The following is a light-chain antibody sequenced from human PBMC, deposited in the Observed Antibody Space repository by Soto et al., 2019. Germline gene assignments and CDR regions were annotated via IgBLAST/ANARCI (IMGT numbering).Light chain of an antibody. CDR2: SSN. V-gene: IGLV1-44*01. CDR1: SSNIGSNS. J-gene: IGLJ1*01. Sequence: QSVLTQPHSASGTPGQRVTISCSGSSSNIGSNSVHWFKQVPGTAPKPLIYSSNQRPSGVPERFSGSKSGTSASLAISRLQSEDEADYYCAAWDDSLNGHVFGAGTRSPS. CDR3: AAWDDSLNGHV.